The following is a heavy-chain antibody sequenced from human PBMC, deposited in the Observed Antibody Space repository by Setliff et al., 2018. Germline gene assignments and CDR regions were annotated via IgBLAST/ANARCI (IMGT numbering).Heavy chain of an antibody. Sequence: SETLSLTCAVYGGSFSGYYWGWIRQPPGKGLEWIGEINHSGSTSYNPSLKSRVTISVDTSKNQFSLKLSSVTAADTAVYYCARGRSNFWGYYFDYWGQGTLVTVSS. J-gene: IGHJ4*02. CDR1: GGSFSGYY. CDR2: INHSGST. V-gene: IGHV4-34*01. D-gene: IGHD3-3*01. CDR3: ARGRSNFWGYYFDY.